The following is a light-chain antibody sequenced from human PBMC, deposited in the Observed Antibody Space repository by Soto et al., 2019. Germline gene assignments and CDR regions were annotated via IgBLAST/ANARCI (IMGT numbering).Light chain of an antibody. Sequence: QSVLTQPPSVSGAPGQRVTISCTGSISNIGAGYDVHWYQQLPGTAPKLLIYNNNNRPSGVPDRFSGSKSGTSASLAITGLQAEHEADYYCQSYDSSLSGSVFGGGTKLTVL. V-gene: IGLV1-40*01. J-gene: IGLJ3*02. CDR1: ISNIGAGYD. CDR3: QSYDSSLSGSV. CDR2: NNN.